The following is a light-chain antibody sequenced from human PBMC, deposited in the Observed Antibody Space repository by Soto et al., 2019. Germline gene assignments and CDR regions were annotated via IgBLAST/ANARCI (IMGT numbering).Light chain of an antibody. CDR2: DVN. J-gene: IGLJ1*01. V-gene: IGLV2-14*03. Sequence: QSVLTQPASVSGSPGQSITISCTGASSDVGDYNYVSWYQHHPGTAPKLLIYDVNNRPSGVSRRFSGSKSGNVATLTISWLQAEDDAYYYCSSYASSNAYVFGTWTKLTVL. CDR1: SSDVGDYNY. CDR3: SSYASSNAYV.